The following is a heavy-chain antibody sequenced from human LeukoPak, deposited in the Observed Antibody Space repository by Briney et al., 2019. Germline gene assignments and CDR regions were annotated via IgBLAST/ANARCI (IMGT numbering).Heavy chain of an antibody. Sequence: ASVKVSCKASDDTFTSYGISWVRQAPGQGLEWMGWISAYNGNTKYAQKLQGRVTMTTDTSTSTAYMELRSLRSDDTAVYYCARDEITDPYHSSGYYTPKFEYWGQGTLVTVSS. CDR3: ARDEITDPYHSSGYYTPKFEY. CDR2: ISAYNGNT. CDR1: DDTFTSYG. D-gene: IGHD3-22*01. V-gene: IGHV1-18*04. J-gene: IGHJ4*02.